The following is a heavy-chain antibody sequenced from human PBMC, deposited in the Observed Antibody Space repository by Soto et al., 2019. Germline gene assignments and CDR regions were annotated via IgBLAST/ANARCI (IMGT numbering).Heavy chain of an antibody. CDR3: ARSQGGSSSLDIYYYYYYGMDV. D-gene: IGHD2-15*01. CDR2: IIPIFGTA. J-gene: IGHJ6*02. Sequence: SVKVSCKAPGGTFSSYAISWVRQAPGQGLEWMGGIIPIFGTAKYAQKFQGRVTITADESTSRGYMELSSLRSEDTAVYYCARSQGGSSSLDIYYYYYYGMDVWGQGTTVTVSS. CDR1: GGTFSSYA. V-gene: IGHV1-69*13.